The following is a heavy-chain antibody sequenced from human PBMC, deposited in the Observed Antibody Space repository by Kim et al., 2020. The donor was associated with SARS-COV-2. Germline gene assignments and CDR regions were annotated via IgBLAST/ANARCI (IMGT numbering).Heavy chain of an antibody. D-gene: IGHD3-10*01. V-gene: IGHV4-59*08. J-gene: IGHJ4*02. CDR3: ARQGRGSSAASDF. Sequence: SETLSLTCTVSGGSISNYYWSWIRQPPGKGLEWIGYVYYSGTTNYSPSLKSRVTISVDTSKNQFSLKLTSVTAADTAVYYCARQGRGSSAASDFWGQGTL. CDR1: GGSISNYY. CDR2: VYYSGTT.